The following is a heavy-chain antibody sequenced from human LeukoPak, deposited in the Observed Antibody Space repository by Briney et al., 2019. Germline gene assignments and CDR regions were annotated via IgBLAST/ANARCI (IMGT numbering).Heavy chain of an antibody. V-gene: IGHV1-69*01. J-gene: IGHJ6*02. CDR3: ARDGSGGFAYYYGMDV. Sequence: KVSCKASGGTFSSYAISWVRQAPGQGLEWMGGIIPIFGTANYAQKFQGRVTITADESTSTAYMELSSLRSEDTAVYYCARDGSGGFAYYYGMDVWGQGTTVTVSS. CDR1: GGTFSSYA. CDR2: IIPIFGTA. D-gene: IGHD6-19*01.